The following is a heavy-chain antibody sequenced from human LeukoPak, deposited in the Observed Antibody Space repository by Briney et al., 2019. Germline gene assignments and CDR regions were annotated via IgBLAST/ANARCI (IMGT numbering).Heavy chain of an antibody. Sequence: GGSLRLSCAASGFTFSDYYMSWIRQAPGKGLEWVSYISSSGSTIYYADSVKGRFTISRDNAKNSLYLQMNSLRAEDTAVYYCARDLLFWSGYYRTFYYYGMDVWGQGTTVTVSS. J-gene: IGHJ6*02. CDR1: GFTFSDYY. CDR3: ARDLLFWSGYYRTFYYYGMDV. CDR2: ISSSGSTI. D-gene: IGHD3-3*01. V-gene: IGHV3-11*01.